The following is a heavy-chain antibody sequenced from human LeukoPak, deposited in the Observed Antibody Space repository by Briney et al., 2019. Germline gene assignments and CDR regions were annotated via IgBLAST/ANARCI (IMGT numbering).Heavy chain of an antibody. CDR2: IRYDGTNK. Sequence: GGSLRLSCAASGFTFSTYGMHWVRQAPGKGLEWMAFIRYDGTNKYYADSVKGRFTISRDNAKNSLYLQMNSLRAEDTAVYYCAREGVVVASSYYYYGMDVWGQGTTVTVSS. CDR1: GFTFSTYG. D-gene: IGHD2-15*01. J-gene: IGHJ6*02. V-gene: IGHV3-30*02. CDR3: AREGVVVASSYYYYGMDV.